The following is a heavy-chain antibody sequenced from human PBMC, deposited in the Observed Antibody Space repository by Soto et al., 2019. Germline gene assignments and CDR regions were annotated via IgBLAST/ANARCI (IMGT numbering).Heavy chain of an antibody. CDR1: GYTFTSYG. CDR2: ISAYNGNT. D-gene: IGHD3-3*01. V-gene: IGHV1-18*01. Sequence: ASVKVSCKASGYTFTSYGISWVRQAPGQGLEWMGWISAYNGNTNYAQKLQGRVTMTTDNSKSTLYLQVNSLRAEDTAVYYCARANFGVIFTSGMDVWGQGTTVTVSS. CDR3: ARANFGVIFTSGMDV. J-gene: IGHJ6*02.